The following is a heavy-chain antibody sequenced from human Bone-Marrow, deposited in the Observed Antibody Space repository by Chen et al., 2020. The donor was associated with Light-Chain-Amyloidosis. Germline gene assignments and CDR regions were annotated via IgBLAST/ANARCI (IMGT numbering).Heavy chain of an antibody. Sequence: QVQLQQWGAGLLKPSETLSLTCAVYGGSFSGYYWSWIRQPPGKGLEWIGEINHSGSTNYNPSLKGRVTISVDTAKNQFSPKLSSVTAADTAVYYCARGAPMTTVTTAPNWFDPWGQGTLVTVSS. CDR3: ARGAPMTTVTTAPNWFDP. CDR2: INHSGST. CDR1: GGSFSGYY. J-gene: IGHJ5*02. D-gene: IGHD4-17*01. V-gene: IGHV4-34*01.